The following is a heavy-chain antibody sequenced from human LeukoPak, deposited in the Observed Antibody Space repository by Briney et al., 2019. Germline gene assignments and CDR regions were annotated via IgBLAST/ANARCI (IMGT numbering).Heavy chain of an antibody. CDR2: IYYSGST. D-gene: IGHD1-26*01. CDR3: ARALVGATIDY. J-gene: IGHJ4*02. Sequence: PSETLSLTCTVSGGSISSYYWIWIRQPPGKGLEWIGYIYYSGSTNYNPSLKSRVTISVDTSKNQFSLKLSSVTAADTAVYYCARALVGATIDYWGQGTLVTVSS. V-gene: IGHV4-59*01. CDR1: GGSISSYY.